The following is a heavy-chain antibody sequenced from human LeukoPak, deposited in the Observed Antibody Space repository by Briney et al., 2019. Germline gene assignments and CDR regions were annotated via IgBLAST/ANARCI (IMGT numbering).Heavy chain of an antibody. CDR1: GYTFTSYY. V-gene: IGHV1-46*03. CDR3: ARESYGGTGRSGGQYVV. CDR2: INPSGGST. J-gene: IGHJ4*02. D-gene: IGHD4-23*01. Sequence: GASVKVSCKASGYTFTSYYMHWVRQAPGQGLEWMGIINPSGGSTSYAQKFQGRVTMTRDTSTSTVYMELSSPRSEDTAVYYCARESYGGTGRSGGQYVVWGQGTLVTVSS.